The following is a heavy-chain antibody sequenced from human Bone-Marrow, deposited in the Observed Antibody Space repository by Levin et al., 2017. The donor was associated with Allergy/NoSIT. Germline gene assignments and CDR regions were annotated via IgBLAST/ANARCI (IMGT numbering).Heavy chain of an antibody. J-gene: IGHJ4*02. CDR3: ARVGGSAIVTNYFDF. D-gene: IGHD5-18*01. V-gene: IGHV4-30-4*01. CDR1: GGSIASGDAY. Sequence: LRLSCSVSGGSIASGDAYWSWIRQPPGKDLEWIGYIYYRGSTTYNPSLKSRLAISVDTSKNQFSLKLNSVTAADTAVYFCARVGGSAIVTNYFDFWGPGILVTVSS. CDR2: IYYRGST.